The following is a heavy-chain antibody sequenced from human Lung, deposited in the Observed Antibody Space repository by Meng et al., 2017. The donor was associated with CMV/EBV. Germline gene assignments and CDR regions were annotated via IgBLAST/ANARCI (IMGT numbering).Heavy chain of an antibody. CDR2: ISSSSSYI. V-gene: IGHV3-21*01. Sequence: GESLKISCAASGFTFSSYSMNWVRQAPGKGLEWVSSISSSSSYIYYADSVKGRFTISRDNAKNSLYLQMNSLRAEDTAVYYCARGPSLSSMVVTPKESAYWGQGTLVTVSS. CDR1: GFTFSSYS. CDR3: ARGPSLSSMVVTPKESAY. D-gene: IGHD4-23*01. J-gene: IGHJ4*02.